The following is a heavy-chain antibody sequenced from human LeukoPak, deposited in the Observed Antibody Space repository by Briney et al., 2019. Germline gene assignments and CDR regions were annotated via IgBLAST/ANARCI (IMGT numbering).Heavy chain of an antibody. CDR2: IWFDGSNK. CDR1: GFTFSSYG. V-gene: IGHV3-33*01. J-gene: IGHJ1*01. CDR3: ARDIVGSSKGYFHH. Sequence: SGGSLRLSCAASGFTFSSYGMHWVRQAPGKGLEWVAVIWFDGSNKQYADSVKGRFTISRDNSKNTLYLQMNSLRADDTAVYYCARDIVGSSKGYFHHWGQGTLVTVSS. D-gene: IGHD6-13*01.